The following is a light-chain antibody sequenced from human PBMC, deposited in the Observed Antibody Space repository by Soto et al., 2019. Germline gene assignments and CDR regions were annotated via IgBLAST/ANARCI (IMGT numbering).Light chain of an antibody. Sequence: EIGLTQSPGTLSSSPGERVTLSCRASQSVTSNYLAWYQQKPGQAPRLLIFGASIRDTGLPDRFSGSGSGTDFTLTISRLEPEDFAVYYCQQHGTSPITFGQGTRLENK. CDR1: QSVTSNY. CDR2: GAS. J-gene: IGKJ5*01. V-gene: IGKV3-20*01. CDR3: QQHGTSPIT.